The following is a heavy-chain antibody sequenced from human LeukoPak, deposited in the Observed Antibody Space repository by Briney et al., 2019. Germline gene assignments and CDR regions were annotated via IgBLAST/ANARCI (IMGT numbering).Heavy chain of an antibody. D-gene: IGHD3-3*01. Sequence: GGSLRLSCAASGFTFNTNWMSWVRQAPGKGPEWVASIKEDGTTKYYVDSVKGRFTISRDNGKNSLFLQMNSLRAEDTAVYYCARAVIWSGYYTNYYYMDVWGKGTTVTVSS. V-gene: IGHV3-7*01. CDR1: GFTFNTNW. J-gene: IGHJ6*03. CDR3: ARAVIWSGYYTNYYYMDV. CDR2: IKEDGTTK.